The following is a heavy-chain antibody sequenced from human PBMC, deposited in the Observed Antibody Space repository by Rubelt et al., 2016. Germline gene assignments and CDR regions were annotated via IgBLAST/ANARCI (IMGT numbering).Heavy chain of an antibody. CDR3: ARVVDGYGDYDRVIGY. V-gene: IGHV4-39*01. CDR2: IYYSGST. J-gene: IGHJ4*02. D-gene: IGHD4-17*01. Sequence: GKGLEWIGSIYYSGSTYYNPSLKSRVTISVDTSKNQFSLKLSSVTAADTAVYYCARVVDGYGDYDRVIGYWGQGTLVTVSS.